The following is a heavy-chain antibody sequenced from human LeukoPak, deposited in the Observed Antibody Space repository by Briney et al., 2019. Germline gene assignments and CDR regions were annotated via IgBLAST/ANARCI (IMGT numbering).Heavy chain of an antibody. J-gene: IGHJ4*02. CDR3: ARDGSLAADLDY. V-gene: IGHV3-74*01. CDR2: INSDGSST. D-gene: IGHD6-25*01. Sequence: GGSLRLSCAASGFTFSSYWMHWVRQAPGKGLVWVSRINSDGSSTSYADSVKGRFTISRDNAKDTLYLQMNSLRAEDTAVYYCARDGSLAADLDYWGQGTLVTVSS. CDR1: GFTFSSYW.